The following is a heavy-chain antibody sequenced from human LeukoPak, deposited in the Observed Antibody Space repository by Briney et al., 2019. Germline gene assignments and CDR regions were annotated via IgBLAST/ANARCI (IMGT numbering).Heavy chain of an antibody. J-gene: IGHJ4*02. CDR1: GGSISSSSYY. CDR2: IYYSGST. D-gene: IGHD3-10*01. V-gene: IGHV4-39*07. CDR3: ATNYYYGSGSYYNRQR. Sequence: PSETLSLTCTVSGGSISSSSYYWGWIRQPPGKGLEWIGSIYYSGSTYYNPSLKSRVTISVDTSKNQFSLKLSSVTAADTAVYYCATNYYYGSGSYYNRQRWGQGTLVTVSS.